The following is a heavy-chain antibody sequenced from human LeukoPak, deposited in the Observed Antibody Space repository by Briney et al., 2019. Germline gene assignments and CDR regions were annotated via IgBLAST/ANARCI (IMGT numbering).Heavy chain of an antibody. Sequence: ASVKVSCKASGGTFSSYAISWVRQAPGQGLEWMGRIIPIRGIANYAQKFQGRVTITADKSASTAYMELSSLRSEDTAVYYCASLDRDSSGYYPPDAFDIWGQGTMVTVSS. CDR2: IIPIRGIA. CDR1: GGTFSSYA. D-gene: IGHD3-22*01. V-gene: IGHV1-69*04. CDR3: ASLDRDSSGYYPPDAFDI. J-gene: IGHJ3*02.